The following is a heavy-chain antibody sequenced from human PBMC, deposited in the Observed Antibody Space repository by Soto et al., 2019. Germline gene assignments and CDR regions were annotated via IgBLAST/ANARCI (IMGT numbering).Heavy chain of an antibody. CDR2: LYYSGSN. CDR1: GGSIISSNHY. Sequence: QLQLQESGPGLVKPSETLSLTCSVSGGSIISSNHYWGWIRPPPGKGLEWIGRLYYSGSNYYNPSLKSRVTISIDTSKNQSALKLRSVTAADTAVYYCARQDTAMVRWDYYYGMDVWGQGSTVTVSS. V-gene: IGHV4-39*01. D-gene: IGHD5-18*01. CDR3: ARQDTAMVRWDYYYGMDV. J-gene: IGHJ6*02.